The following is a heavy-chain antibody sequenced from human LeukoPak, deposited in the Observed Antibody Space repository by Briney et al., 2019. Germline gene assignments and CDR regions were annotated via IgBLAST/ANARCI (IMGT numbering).Heavy chain of an antibody. V-gene: IGHV3-21*01. J-gene: IGHJ4*02. CDR1: GATFSSYS. CDR2: ISSSSSYI. D-gene: IGHD2-15*01. Sequence: GGSLRLSCAASGATFSSYSMNWVRQAPGKGLEWVSSISSSSSYIYYADSVKGRFTISRDNAKNSLYLQMNSLRAEDTAVYYCARTYCSGGSCYSNIDYWGQGTLVTVSS. CDR3: ARTYCSGGSCYSNIDY.